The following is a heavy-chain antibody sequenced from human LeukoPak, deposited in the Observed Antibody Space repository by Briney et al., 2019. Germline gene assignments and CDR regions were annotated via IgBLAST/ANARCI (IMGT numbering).Heavy chain of an antibody. CDR1: GFTFSSYA. Sequence: GGSLRLSCAASGFTFSSYAMSWVRQAPGKGLEWVSAISGSGGSTYYADSVKGRFTISRDNSKNTLYLQMNSLGAEDTAVYYCAKRGPYDYVWGSYLYFDYWGQGTLVTVSS. CDR3: AKRGPYDYVWGSYLYFDY. V-gene: IGHV3-23*01. J-gene: IGHJ4*02. CDR2: ISGSGGST. D-gene: IGHD3-16*02.